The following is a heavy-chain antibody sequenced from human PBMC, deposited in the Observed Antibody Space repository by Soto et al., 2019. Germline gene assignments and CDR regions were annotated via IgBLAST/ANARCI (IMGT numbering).Heavy chain of an antibody. Sequence: QVHLVQSGAEVRKPGASVKVSCKASGYTFSSYAMHWVRQAPGQRLEWMGWINAGYGNTKSSQKFQDRVTISRDTSASTAYMELTSLRSDDMAVYYCARDTGDGTFDFWGQGTLVTVSS. V-gene: IGHV1-3*01. D-gene: IGHD7-27*01. CDR1: GYTFSSYA. CDR3: ARDTGDGTFDF. J-gene: IGHJ4*02. CDR2: INAGYGNT.